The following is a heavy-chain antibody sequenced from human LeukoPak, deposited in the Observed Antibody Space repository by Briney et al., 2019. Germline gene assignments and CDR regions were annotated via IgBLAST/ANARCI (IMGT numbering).Heavy chain of an antibody. CDR1: GFPLDDYM. V-gene: IGHV3-43*01. CDR2: MGWDGGRT. J-gene: IGHJ4*02. D-gene: IGHD6-6*01. CDR3: AKGYSSSSGGLFDY. Sequence: GGSLRLSCGASGFPLDDYMMLWVRQAPGKGLEWVFHMGWDGGRTYYAHSAKGPFTISRDNSKNSLYLQMNSLRTEDTALYCCAKGYSSSSGGLFDYWGEGTLVTVSS.